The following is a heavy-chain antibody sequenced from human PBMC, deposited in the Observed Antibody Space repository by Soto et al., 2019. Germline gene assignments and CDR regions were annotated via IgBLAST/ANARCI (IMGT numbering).Heavy chain of an antibody. CDR3: ARDLRGSSGYDY. D-gene: IGHD6-19*01. CDR1: GYSISSGYY. CDR2: IYHSGST. V-gene: IGHV4-38-2*02. Sequence: PSETLSLTCAVCGYSISSGYYWGWIRQPPGKGLEWIGSIYHSGSTYYNPSLKSRVTISVDTSKNQFSLKLSSVTAADTAVYYCARDLRGSSGYDYWGQGTLVTVSS. J-gene: IGHJ4*02.